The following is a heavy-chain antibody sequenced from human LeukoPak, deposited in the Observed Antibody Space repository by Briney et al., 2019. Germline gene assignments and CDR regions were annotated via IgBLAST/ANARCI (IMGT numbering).Heavy chain of an antibody. CDR2: IYYSGST. Sequence: PSETLSLTCGVSGGSMSSSSYYWGWIRRPRGKGLEWIGSIYYSGSTYYNPSLKSRVTISVDSSKNQCSLKLSSVTAADTAVYYCARHGTVTHRFDYWGQGTLVTVSS. J-gene: IGHJ4*02. CDR3: ARHGTVTHRFDY. CDR1: GGSMSSSSYY. D-gene: IGHD4-17*01. V-gene: IGHV4-39*01.